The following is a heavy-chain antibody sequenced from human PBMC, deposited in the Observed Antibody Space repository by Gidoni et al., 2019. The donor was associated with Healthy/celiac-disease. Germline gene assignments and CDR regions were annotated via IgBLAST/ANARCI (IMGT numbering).Heavy chain of an antibody. J-gene: IGHJ4*02. Sequence: EVQLVESGGGLVQPGGSLRLSCAASGFTVSSNYMSWVRQAPGKGLEWVSVIYSGGSTYYADSVKGRFTISRDNSKNTLYLQMNSLRAEDTAVYYCARGLHDYGDYGPLYYFDYWGQGTLVTVSS. V-gene: IGHV3-66*02. CDR1: GFTVSSNY. D-gene: IGHD4-17*01. CDR2: IYSGGST. CDR3: ARGLHDYGDYGPLYYFDY.